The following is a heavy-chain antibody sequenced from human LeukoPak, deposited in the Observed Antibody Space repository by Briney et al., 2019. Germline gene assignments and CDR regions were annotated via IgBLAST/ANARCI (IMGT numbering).Heavy chain of an antibody. CDR1: GFTFSSYG. Sequence: GGSLRLSCAASGFTFSSYGFHWVRQAPGKGLEWVAVIWYDGSKKYYADSVKGRFTISRDNAKSSLYLQVNSLRAEDTAVYYCARAYGDYSLGYFQHWGQGTLVTVSS. J-gene: IGHJ1*01. V-gene: IGHV3-33*01. CDR2: IWYDGSKK. D-gene: IGHD4-17*01. CDR3: ARAYGDYSLGYFQH.